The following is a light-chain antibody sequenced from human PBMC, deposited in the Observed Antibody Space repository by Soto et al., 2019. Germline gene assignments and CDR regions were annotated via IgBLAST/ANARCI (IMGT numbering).Light chain of an antibody. J-gene: IGLJ1*01. CDR2: DVT. CDR1: HSDVGGYNF. Sequence: QSALTQPRSVSASPGRSVTISCTGTHSDVGGYNFVSWYQQHPGKAPKLMIYDVTERPSGVPDRFSGSKSGNTASLTISGLQAEDEANYYCCSYAGSYTYVFGTGTKV. CDR3: CSYAGSYTYV. V-gene: IGLV2-11*01.